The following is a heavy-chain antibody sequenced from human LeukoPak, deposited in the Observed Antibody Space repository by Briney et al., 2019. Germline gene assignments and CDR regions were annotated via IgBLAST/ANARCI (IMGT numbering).Heavy chain of an antibody. J-gene: IGHJ4*02. CDR2: IRTKTGNT. CDR1: VYTFTNNG. Sequence: ASVKVSCKASVYTFTNNGITWVRQPPAQGQEWVGWIRTKTGNTNYAQKFQDRVTMTIDTSTTTAYMELRGLTSDDTAVYYCARDSVAVGAPVIYWGQGTLVTVSS. CDR3: ARDSVAVGAPVIY. V-gene: IGHV1-18*01. D-gene: IGHD2-2*01.